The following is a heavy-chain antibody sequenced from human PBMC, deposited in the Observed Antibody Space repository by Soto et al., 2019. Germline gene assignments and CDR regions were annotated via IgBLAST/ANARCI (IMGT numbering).Heavy chain of an antibody. CDR2: INPNSGGT. D-gene: IGHD1-26*01. CDR1: GYTFTGYY. J-gene: IGHJ6*02. V-gene: IGHV1-2*04. CDR3: ARSGGARGYYYYYGMDV. Sequence: ASVKVSCKASGYTFTGYYMHWVRQAPGQGLEWMGWINPNSGGTNYAQKYQGWVTMTRDTSISTAYMELSRLRSDDTAVYYCARSGGARGYYYYYGMDVWGQGTTVTVSS.